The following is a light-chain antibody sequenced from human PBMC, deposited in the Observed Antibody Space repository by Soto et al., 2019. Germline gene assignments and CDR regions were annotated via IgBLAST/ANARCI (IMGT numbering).Light chain of an antibody. V-gene: IGLV2-14*02. J-gene: IGLJ3*02. CDR1: SSDVGAYNL. Sequence: QSALTQPASVSGSPGQSITISCTGTSSDVGAYNLVSWYQQHPGRAPKLFIFDVSDRPSGVSNRFSGSKSGNTASLTISGRQAEDEASFFCSSYSNTRTLVFGGGTKLTVL. CDR3: SSYSNTRTLV. CDR2: DVS.